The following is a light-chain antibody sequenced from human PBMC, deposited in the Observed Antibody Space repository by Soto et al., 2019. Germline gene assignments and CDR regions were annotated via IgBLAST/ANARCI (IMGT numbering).Light chain of an antibody. CDR2: RDD. J-gene: IGLJ2*01. V-gene: IGLV1-47*01. CDR3: AAWDDSLRAPV. CDR1: SSNIGSNY. Sequence: QSVLTQPPSASAPPGQRITLSCFGSSSNIGSNYGYWYQQLPGTAPKLLISRDDERPSGVPDRFSGSKSGTSASLAISGVRSEDEADYFCAAWDDSLRAPVFGGGTQLTVL.